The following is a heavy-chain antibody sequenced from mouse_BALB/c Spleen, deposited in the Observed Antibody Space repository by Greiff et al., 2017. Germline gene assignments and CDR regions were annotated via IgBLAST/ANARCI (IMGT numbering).Heavy chain of an antibody. CDR2: ISSGGGST. Sequence: EVQGVESGGGLVKPGGSLKLSCAASGFAFSSYDMSWVRQTPEKRLEWVAYISSGGGSTYYPDTVKGRFTISRDNAKNTLYLQMSSLKSEDTAMYYCARHPYYYAMDYWGQGTSVTVSS. J-gene: IGHJ4*01. CDR3: ARHPYYYAMDY. CDR1: GFAFSSYD. V-gene: IGHV5-12-1*01.